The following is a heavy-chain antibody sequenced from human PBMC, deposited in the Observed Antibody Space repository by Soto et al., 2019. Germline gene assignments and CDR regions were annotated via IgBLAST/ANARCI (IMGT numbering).Heavy chain of an antibody. CDR2: INHSGST. D-gene: IGHD2-2*01. CDR3: ARGGFGVVVVPAASTYYYGMDV. V-gene: IGHV4-34*01. CDR1: GGSFSGYY. Sequence: QVQLQQWDAGLLKPSETLSLTCAVYGGSFSGYYWSWIRQPPGKGLEWIGEINHSGSTNYNPSLKSRVTISVDTSKNQFSLKLSSVTAADTAVYYCARGGFGVVVVPAASTYYYGMDVWGQGTTVTVSS. J-gene: IGHJ6*02.